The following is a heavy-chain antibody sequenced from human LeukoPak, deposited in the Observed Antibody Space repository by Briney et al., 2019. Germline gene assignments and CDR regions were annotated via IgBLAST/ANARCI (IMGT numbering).Heavy chain of an antibody. J-gene: IGHJ4*02. Sequence: GGSLRLSCAASGFTFSSYGMHWVRQAPGKGLEWVAVIWYDGSNKYYADSVKGRFTISRDNSKNTRYLQMNSLRAEDTAVYYCACYYDSSGSPYYFDYWGQGTLVTVSS. D-gene: IGHD3-22*01. CDR3: ACYYDSSGSPYYFDY. CDR1: GFTFSSYG. CDR2: IWYDGSNK. V-gene: IGHV3-33*01.